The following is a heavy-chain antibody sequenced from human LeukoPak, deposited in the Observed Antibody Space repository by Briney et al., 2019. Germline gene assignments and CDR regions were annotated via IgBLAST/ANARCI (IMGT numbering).Heavy chain of an antibody. V-gene: IGHV3-9*01. Sequence: QSGGSLRLSCAASGFTFDDYAMHWVRQAPGKGLEWVSGISWNSGSIGYADSVKGRFTISRDNSKNTLFLQMNSLRPEDTAVYYRARDLKGEGIQPWLLFDYWGQGTLVTVSS. CDR1: GFTFDDYA. CDR3: ARDLKGEGIQPWLLFDY. CDR2: ISWNSGSI. J-gene: IGHJ4*02. D-gene: IGHD5-18*01.